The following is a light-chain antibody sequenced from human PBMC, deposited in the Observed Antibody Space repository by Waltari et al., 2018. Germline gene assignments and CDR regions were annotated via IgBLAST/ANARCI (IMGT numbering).Light chain of an antibody. CDR3: ALYVGSAMWV. Sequence: QTVVTQEPSFSVSPGGTVTLTCGLSSGSVSTNNYHSWYHQTPGQPPRTLIYSTSTRSSGVPDRFSGSILGSKAALTITGAQADDESDYYCALYVGSAMWVFGGGTKLTVL. V-gene: IGLV8-61*01. CDR2: STS. CDR1: SGSVSTNNY. J-gene: IGLJ3*02.